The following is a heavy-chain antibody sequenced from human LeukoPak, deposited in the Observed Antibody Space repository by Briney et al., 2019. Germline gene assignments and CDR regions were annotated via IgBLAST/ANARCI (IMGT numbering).Heavy chain of an antibody. Sequence: GGSLRLSCAASGFTFSNYEMHWVRQAPGKGLEWVSAVSGSGSSTDYADSVKGRLSISRDNSKNTLYLQMNSLRAEDTAVYYCAKVKASWWDLLFDYWGQGTLVTVSS. D-gene: IGHD1-26*01. CDR1: GFTFSNYE. CDR3: AKVKASWWDLLFDY. V-gene: IGHV3-23*01. J-gene: IGHJ4*02. CDR2: VSGSGSST.